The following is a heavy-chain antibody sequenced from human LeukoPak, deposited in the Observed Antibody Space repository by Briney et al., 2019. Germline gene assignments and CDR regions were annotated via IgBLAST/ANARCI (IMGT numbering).Heavy chain of an antibody. D-gene: IGHD6-13*01. CDR2: IYSGGST. CDR1: GFTVSSNY. Sequence: GGSLRPSCAASGFTVSSNYMSWVRQAPGKGLEWVSVIYSGGSTYYADSVKGRFTISRDNSKNTLYLQMNSLRAEDTAVYYCASTYSSSWYYFDYWGQGTLVTVSS. J-gene: IGHJ4*02. CDR3: ASTYSSSWYYFDY. V-gene: IGHV3-66*01.